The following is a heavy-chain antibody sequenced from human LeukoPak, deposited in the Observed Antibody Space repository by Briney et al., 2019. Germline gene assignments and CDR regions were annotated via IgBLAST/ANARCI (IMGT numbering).Heavy chain of an antibody. V-gene: IGHV1-46*01. CDR3: ARDLRGYSYYYGMDI. Sequence: ASVKVSCKASGYTFTSYYMHWVRQAPGQGLEWMGIINPSGGSTSYAQKFQGRVTMTRDTSTSTVYMELSSLRSEDTAVYYCARDLRGYSYYYGMDIWGQGTTVTVSS. J-gene: IGHJ6*02. CDR2: INPSGGST. D-gene: IGHD5-12*01. CDR1: GYTFTSYY.